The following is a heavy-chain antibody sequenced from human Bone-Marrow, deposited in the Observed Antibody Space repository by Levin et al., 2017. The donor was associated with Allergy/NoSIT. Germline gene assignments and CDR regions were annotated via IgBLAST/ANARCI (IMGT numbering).Heavy chain of an antibody. CDR2: IRSKANSYAT. J-gene: IGHJ6*02. Sequence: GESLKISCAASGFTFSGSAMHWVRQASGKGLEWVGRIRSKANSYATAYAASVKGRFTISRDDSKNTAYLQMNSLKTEDTAVYYCTSPKEGDYYYYGMDVWGQGTTVTVSS. CDR3: TSPKEGDYYYYGMDV. D-gene: IGHD3-16*01. V-gene: IGHV3-73*01. CDR1: GFTFSGSA.